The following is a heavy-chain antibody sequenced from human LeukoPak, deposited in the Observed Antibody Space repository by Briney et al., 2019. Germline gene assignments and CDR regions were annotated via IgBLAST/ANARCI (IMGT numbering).Heavy chain of an antibody. V-gene: IGHV1-24*01. D-gene: IGHD6-13*01. CDR1: GYTLTELS. Sequence: ASVKVSCKVSGYTLTELSMHWVRQAPGKGLEWMGGFDPEDGVTIYAQKFQGRVTMTEDTSTDTVYMELSSLRSEDTAVYYCATDRMWYSSSWYYFDYWGQGTLVTVSS. CDR2: FDPEDGVT. CDR3: ATDRMWYSSSWYYFDY. J-gene: IGHJ4*02.